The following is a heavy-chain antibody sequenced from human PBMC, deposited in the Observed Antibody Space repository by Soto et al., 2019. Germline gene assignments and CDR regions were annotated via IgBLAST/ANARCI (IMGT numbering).Heavy chain of an antibody. CDR1: GFTLSSYA. CDR3: AKGGRYFDWVLPAFDI. CDR2: ISGSGGST. J-gene: IGHJ3*02. Sequence: GGSLRLSCSSFGFTLSSYAMSWARHAPRKGLEWVSAISGSGGSTYYADTVKGRFTISRDNSKNTLYLQMNSLRAEDTAVYYCAKGGRYFDWVLPAFDIWGQGTMVTVSS. V-gene: IGHV3-23*01. D-gene: IGHD3-9*01.